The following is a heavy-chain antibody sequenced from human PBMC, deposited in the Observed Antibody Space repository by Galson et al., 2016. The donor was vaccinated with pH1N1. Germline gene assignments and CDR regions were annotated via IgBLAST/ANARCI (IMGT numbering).Heavy chain of an antibody. J-gene: IGHJ4*02. CDR2: IDPSNGGT. CDR3: IRDLGRLRDY. Sequence: YTFTREYIHWVRQAPGQGLEWMGVIDPSNGGTTYSQNFQGLVTMTRDTSTNTVYMELSGLKSEDTAVYFCIRDLGRLRDYWGQGTLVTVSS. CDR1: YTFTREY. D-gene: IGHD7-27*01. V-gene: IGHV1-46*01.